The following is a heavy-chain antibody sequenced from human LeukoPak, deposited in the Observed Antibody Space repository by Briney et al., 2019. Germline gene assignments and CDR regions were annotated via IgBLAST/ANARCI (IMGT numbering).Heavy chain of an antibody. Sequence: PSETLSLTCAVYGGSFSGYYWSWIRQPPGKGLEWIGEINHSGSTNYNPSLKSRVTISVDTSKNQFSLQLSSVTAADTAVYYCARGGGRELLGARNFQHWGQGTLVTVSS. CDR2: INHSGST. CDR1: GGSFSGYY. CDR3: ARGGGRELLGARNFQH. D-gene: IGHD1-26*01. J-gene: IGHJ1*01. V-gene: IGHV4-34*01.